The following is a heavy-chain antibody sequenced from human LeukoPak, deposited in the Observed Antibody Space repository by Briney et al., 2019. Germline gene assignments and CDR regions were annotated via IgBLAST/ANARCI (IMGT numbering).Heavy chain of an antibody. CDR1: GYTFTSYG. CDR3: ARARAYCSSTSCYLGYFDY. D-gene: IGHD2-2*01. Sequence: SVKVSCKASGYTFTSYGISWVRQAPGQGLEWMGGIIPIFGTANYAQKFQGRVTITADESTSTAYMELSSLRSEDTAVYYCARARAYCSSTSCYLGYFDYWGQGTLVTVSS. J-gene: IGHJ4*02. V-gene: IGHV1-69*13. CDR2: IIPIFGTA.